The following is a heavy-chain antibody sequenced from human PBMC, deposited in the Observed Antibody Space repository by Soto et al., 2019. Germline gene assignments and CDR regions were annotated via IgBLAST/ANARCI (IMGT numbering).Heavy chain of an antibody. V-gene: IGHV4-30-4*01. D-gene: IGHD2-15*01. CDR2: IYYSGST. J-gene: IGHJ6*02. CDR1: GGSISSGDYY. Sequence: PSETLSLTCTVSGGSISSGDYYWSWIRQPPGKGLEWIGYIYYSGSTYYNPSLKSRVTISVDTSKNQFSLKLSSVTAADTAVYYCARGLYCSGGSCYSPYYGMDVWGQGTTVTVSS. CDR3: ARGLYCSGGSCYSPYYGMDV.